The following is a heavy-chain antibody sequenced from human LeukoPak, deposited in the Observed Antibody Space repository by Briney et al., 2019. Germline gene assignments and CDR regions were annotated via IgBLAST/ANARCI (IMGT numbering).Heavy chain of an antibody. Sequence: GESLKISCKGSGYSFTSYWIGWVRQMPGKGLEWMGIIYPGDSYTRYSPSFQGQVTISADKSISTAYLQWSSLKASDTAMYYCARLGYEYYYYYYYMDVWGKGTTVTVSS. V-gene: IGHV5-51*01. CDR2: IYPGDSYT. CDR1: GYSFTSYW. D-gene: IGHD2-8*01. J-gene: IGHJ6*03. CDR3: ARLGYEYYYYYYYMDV.